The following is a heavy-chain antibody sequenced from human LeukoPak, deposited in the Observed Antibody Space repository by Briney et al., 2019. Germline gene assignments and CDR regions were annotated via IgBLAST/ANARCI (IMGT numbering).Heavy chain of an antibody. V-gene: IGHV4-61*02. CDR1: GGSISSGSYY. D-gene: IGHD3-22*01. J-gene: IGHJ3*02. Sequence: PSETLSLTCTVSGGSISSGSYYWSWIRQPAGKGLEWIGRIYTSGSTNYNPSLKSRVTISVDTSKNQFSLKLSSVTAADTAVYYCATQRAFRPDSSGYLPYGGFDAFDIWGQGTMVTVSS. CDR2: IYTSGST. CDR3: ATQRAFRPDSSGYLPYGGFDAFDI.